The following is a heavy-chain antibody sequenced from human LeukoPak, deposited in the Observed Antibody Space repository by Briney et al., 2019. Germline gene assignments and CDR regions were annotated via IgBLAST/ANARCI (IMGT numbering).Heavy chain of an antibody. CDR1: GFSFSSHA. Sequence: GGSLRLSCAASGFSFSSHAMHWVRQAPGKGLEWVAVISYDGSNKYYADSVKGRFTISRDNSKNTLYLQMNSLRAEDTAVYYCARPRREDYDSSGCLDYWGQGTLVTVSS. CDR3: ARPRREDYDSSGCLDY. V-gene: IGHV3-30*04. D-gene: IGHD3-22*01. J-gene: IGHJ4*02. CDR2: ISYDGSNK.